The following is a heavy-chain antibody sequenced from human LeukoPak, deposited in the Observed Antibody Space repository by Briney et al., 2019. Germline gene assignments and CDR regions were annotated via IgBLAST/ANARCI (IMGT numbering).Heavy chain of an antibody. CDR3: ATGGTIGWSSLDY. V-gene: IGHV3-23*01. CDR1: GFTFSSYA. D-gene: IGHD6-19*01. CDR2: ISDSGGST. J-gene: IGHJ4*02. Sequence: GGSLRLSCPASGFTFSSYAMSWVRQAPGKGLEWVSTISDSGGSTYYADAVKGRFTISISNSKTTLYLQMNSLRAEDPAVYYYATGGTIGWSSLDYWRQGTLATVS.